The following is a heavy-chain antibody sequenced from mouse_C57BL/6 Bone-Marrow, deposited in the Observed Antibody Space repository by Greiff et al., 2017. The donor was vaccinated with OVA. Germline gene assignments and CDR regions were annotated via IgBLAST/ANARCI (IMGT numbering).Heavy chain of an antibody. Sequence: ESGAELVKPGASVKISCKASGYAFSSYWMNWVKQRPGQGLEWIGQIYPGGGDTNYNGKFKGKATLTADKSSSTAYMQISSLTSEDSAVYCCAREDYDVAFAYWGQGTLVTVSA. J-gene: IGHJ3*01. CDR3: AREDYDVAFAY. D-gene: IGHD2-4*01. V-gene: IGHV1-80*01. CDR1: GYAFSSYW. CDR2: IYPGGGDT.